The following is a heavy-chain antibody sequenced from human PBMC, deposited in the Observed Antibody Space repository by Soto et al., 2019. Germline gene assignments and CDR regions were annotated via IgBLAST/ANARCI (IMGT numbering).Heavy chain of an antibody. J-gene: IGHJ4*02. Sequence: QVQLQESGPGLVKPSETLSLTCTVSGGSISSYYWSWIRQPPGKGLEWIGYIYYSGSTNYNPYLKRRVTISGDTVKTQFSLKRSSVTGADTAVYYCARVRGYSYGYGSFDYWGQGTLVTVSS. D-gene: IGHD5-18*01. CDR2: IYYSGST. V-gene: IGHV4-59*01. CDR3: ARVRGYSYGYGSFDY. CDR1: GGSISSYY.